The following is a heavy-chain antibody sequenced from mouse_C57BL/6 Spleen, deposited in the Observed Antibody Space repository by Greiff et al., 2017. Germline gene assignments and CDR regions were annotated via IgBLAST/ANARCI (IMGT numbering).Heavy chain of an antibody. CDR3: ARERSTHYYARDY. V-gene: IGHV1-50*01. Sequence: QVQLKQPGAELVKPGASVKLSCKASGYTFTSYWMQWVKQRPGQGLEWIGEIDPSDSYTNYNQKFKGKATLTVDTSSSTAYMQLSSLTSEDSAVYYCARERSTHYYARDYWGQGTSVTVSS. D-gene: IGHD5-1*01. J-gene: IGHJ4*01. CDR2: IDPSDSYT. CDR1: GYTFTSYW.